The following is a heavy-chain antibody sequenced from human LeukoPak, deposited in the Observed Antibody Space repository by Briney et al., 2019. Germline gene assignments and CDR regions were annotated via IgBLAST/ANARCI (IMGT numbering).Heavy chain of an antibody. Sequence: ASVKVSCKASGGTFSSYAISWVRQATGQGLEWMGWMNPNSGNTGYAQKFQGRVTMTRNTSISTAYMELSSLRSEDTAVYYCARSWSSGWYKNGMDVWGQGTTVTVSS. CDR3: ARSWSSGWYKNGMDV. CDR1: GGTFSSYA. D-gene: IGHD6-19*01. J-gene: IGHJ6*02. V-gene: IGHV1-8*02. CDR2: MNPNSGNT.